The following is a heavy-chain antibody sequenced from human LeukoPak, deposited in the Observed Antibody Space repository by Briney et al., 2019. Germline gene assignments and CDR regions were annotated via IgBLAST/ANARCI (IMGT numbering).Heavy chain of an antibody. J-gene: IGHJ4*02. V-gene: IGHV3-33*01. Sequence: GRSLRLSCAASGFTFSSYGMHWVRQAPGKGLEWVAVIWYDGSNKYYADSVKGRFTISRDNSKNTLYLQMNSLRAEDTAVYYCARFLGYSYGYGGFDYWGQGTLVTVSS. D-gene: IGHD5-18*01. CDR1: GFTFSSYG. CDR3: ARFLGYSYGYGGFDY. CDR2: IWYDGSNK.